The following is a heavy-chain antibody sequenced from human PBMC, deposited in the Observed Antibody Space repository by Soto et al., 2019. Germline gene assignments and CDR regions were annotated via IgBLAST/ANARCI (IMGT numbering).Heavy chain of an antibody. V-gene: IGHV3-21*01. CDR1: GFTFSSYS. Sequence: GGSLRLSCAASGFTFSSYSMNWVRQAPGKGLEWVSSISSSSSYIYYADSVKGRLTISRDNAKNSLYLQMNSLRAEDTAIYYCARGVRGVLDYWGQGTLVTVSS. D-gene: IGHD5-12*01. J-gene: IGHJ4*02. CDR3: ARGVRGVLDY. CDR2: ISSSSSYI.